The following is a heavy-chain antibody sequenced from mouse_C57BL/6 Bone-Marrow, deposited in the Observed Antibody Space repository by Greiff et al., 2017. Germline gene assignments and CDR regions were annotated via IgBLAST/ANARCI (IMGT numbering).Heavy chain of an antibody. Sequence: EVQLQQSGPELVKPGASVKLSCKASGYTFTDYYMNWVKQSPGKSLEWIGDINPNNGGTSYNQKFKGKATLTVDKSSSTAYMELRSLTSEDAAVYYCARSFFFDYWGQGTTLTVSS. V-gene: IGHV1-26*01. CDR1: GYTFTDYY. J-gene: IGHJ2*01. CDR2: INPNNGGT. CDR3: ARSFFFDY.